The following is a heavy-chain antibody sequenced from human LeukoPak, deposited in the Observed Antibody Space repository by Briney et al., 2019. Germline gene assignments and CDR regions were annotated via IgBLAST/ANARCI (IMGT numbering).Heavy chain of an antibody. V-gene: IGHV1-69*13. CDR1: GGSFGGYA. Sequence: RASVKVSCKASGGSFGGYAINWLRQAPGQGLEWMGGIIPMIGTTNFAPKFQVRVAFTADASTSTAYMDLSSLTSEDTAMYYCATDQYSGYPNGYFDYWGQGTLVTVSS. CDR2: IIPMIGTT. D-gene: IGHD5-12*01. CDR3: ATDQYSGYPNGYFDY. J-gene: IGHJ4*02.